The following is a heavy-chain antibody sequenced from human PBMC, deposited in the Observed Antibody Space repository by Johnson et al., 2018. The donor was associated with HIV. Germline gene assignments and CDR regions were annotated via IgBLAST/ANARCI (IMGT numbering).Heavy chain of an antibody. J-gene: IGHJ3*02. D-gene: IGHD4-17*01. Sequence: VLLVESGGGLVQPGGSLRLSCAASGFTFSDHYMDWVRQAPGKGLEWVGRTRNKAISYTTEYAASVKGRFTISRVDSKNSLYLQMNSLKTVDTAVYYCAIVKPPAYGDAWGLGAFDIWGQGRMVTVSS. CDR1: GFTFSDHY. V-gene: IGHV3-72*01. CDR2: TRNKAISYTT. CDR3: AIVKPPAYGDAWGLGAFDI.